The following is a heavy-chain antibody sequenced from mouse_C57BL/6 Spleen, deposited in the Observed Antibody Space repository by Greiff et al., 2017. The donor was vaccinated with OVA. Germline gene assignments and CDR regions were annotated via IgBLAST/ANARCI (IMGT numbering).Heavy chain of an antibody. CDR2: IRLKSDNYAT. J-gene: IGHJ2*01. V-gene: IGHV6-3*01. Sequence: EVQLQESGGGLVQPGGSMKLSCVASGFTFSNYWMNWVRQSPEKGLEWVAQIRLKSDNYATHYAESVKGRFTISRDDSKSSVYLQMNNLRAEDTGIYYCIFYGSSYSYYFDYWGQGTTLTVSS. CDR3: IFYGSSYSYYFDY. CDR1: GFTFSNYW. D-gene: IGHD1-1*01.